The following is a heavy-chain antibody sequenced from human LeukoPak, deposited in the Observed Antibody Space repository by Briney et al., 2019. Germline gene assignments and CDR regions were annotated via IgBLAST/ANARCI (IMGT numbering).Heavy chain of an antibody. V-gene: IGHV5-51*01. CDR3: ARQFGSGSYYNAFDI. J-gene: IGHJ3*02. Sequence: GESLKISCNSSGYIYTSYWIGWVRQMPGKGLEWMGIIYPGDSDTRYSPSFQGQVTISADKSISTAYLQWSSLKASDTAMYHCARQFGSGSYYNAFDIWGQGTMVTVSS. CDR2: IYPGDSDT. CDR1: GYIYTSYW. D-gene: IGHD3-10*01.